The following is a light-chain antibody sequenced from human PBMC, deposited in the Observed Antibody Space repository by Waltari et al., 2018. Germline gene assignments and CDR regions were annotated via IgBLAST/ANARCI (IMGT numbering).Light chain of an antibody. Sequence: CRASLSVTSNALSWYQQKPVPAPSRLSYGASRRATGIPDRFSGSGSGTDFTLTISRLEPEDFAVYYCQHYDGLVVTFGGGTKVEI. V-gene: IGKV3-20*01. CDR1: LSVTSNA. CDR2: GAS. J-gene: IGKJ4*01. CDR3: QHYDGLVVT.